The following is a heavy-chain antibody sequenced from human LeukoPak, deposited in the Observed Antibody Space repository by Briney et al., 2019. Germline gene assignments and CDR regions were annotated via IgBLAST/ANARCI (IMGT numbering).Heavy chain of an antibody. D-gene: IGHD3-22*01. V-gene: IGHV4-34*01. CDR3: ARRRYYYESSGYNFDY. J-gene: IGHJ4*02. CDR2: INHSGST. CDR1: GGSFSGYY. Sequence: SETLSLTCAVYGGSFSGYYWSWIRQPPGKGLEWIGEINHSGSTNYNPSLKSRVTISVDTSKNQFSLKLSSVTAADTAVYYCARRRYYYESSGYNFDYWGQGTLVTVSS.